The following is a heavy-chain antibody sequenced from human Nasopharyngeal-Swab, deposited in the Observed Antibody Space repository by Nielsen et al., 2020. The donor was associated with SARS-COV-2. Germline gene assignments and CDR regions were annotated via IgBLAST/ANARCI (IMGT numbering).Heavy chain of an antibody. CDR3: ARDLPPHSSGWYGVDY. CDR1: GYTFTSYA. Sequence: ASVKVSCKASGYTFTSYAMHWVRQAPGQRLEWMGWINAGNGNTKYSQKFQGRVTITRDTSASTAYMELSSLRSEDTAVYYCARDLPPHSSGWYGVDYWGQGTLVTVSS. CDR2: INAGNGNT. V-gene: IGHV1-3*01. J-gene: IGHJ4*02. D-gene: IGHD6-19*01.